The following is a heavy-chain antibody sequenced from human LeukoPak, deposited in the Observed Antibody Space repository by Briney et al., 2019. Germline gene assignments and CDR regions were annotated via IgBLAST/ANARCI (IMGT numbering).Heavy chain of an antibody. CDR2: INHSGST. D-gene: IGHD6-13*01. Sequence: SETLSLTCAVYGGSFSGYYWSWIRQPPGKGLEWIGEINHSGSTNYNPSLKSRVTISVDTSKNQFSLKLSSVTAADTAVYYCARRSYSSSGGGLDYWGQGTLVTVSS. V-gene: IGHV4-34*01. CDR1: GGSFSGYY. J-gene: IGHJ4*02. CDR3: ARRSYSSSGGGLDY.